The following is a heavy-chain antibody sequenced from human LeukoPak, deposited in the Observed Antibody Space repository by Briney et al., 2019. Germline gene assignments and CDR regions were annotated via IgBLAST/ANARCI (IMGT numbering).Heavy chain of an antibody. CDR2: IIPGFGTA. D-gene: IGHD3-10*01. J-gene: IGHJ4*02. Sequence: ASVKVSCKASGGTFSSYGISWVRQAPGQGLEWMGGIIPGFGTANYAQKFQGKVTITADESTSTAYMELSSLRSEDTAVYYCARLSTGGYYYGSGFDYWGQGTLVTVSS. CDR1: GGTFSSYG. V-gene: IGHV1-69*01. CDR3: ARLSTGGYYYGSGFDY.